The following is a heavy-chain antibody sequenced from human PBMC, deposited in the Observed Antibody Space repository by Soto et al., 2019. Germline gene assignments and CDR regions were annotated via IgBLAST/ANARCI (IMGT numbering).Heavy chain of an antibody. V-gene: IGHV1-69*02. CDR1: GGTFSSYT. D-gene: IGHD2-15*01. Sequence: ASVKVSCKASGGTFSSYTISWVRQAPGQGLEWMGRIIPILGIANYAQKFQGRVTITADKSTGTAYMELSSLRSEDTAVYYCARMICSGGSCDSFDYWGQGTLVTVSS. J-gene: IGHJ4*02. CDR2: IIPILGIA. CDR3: ARMICSGGSCDSFDY.